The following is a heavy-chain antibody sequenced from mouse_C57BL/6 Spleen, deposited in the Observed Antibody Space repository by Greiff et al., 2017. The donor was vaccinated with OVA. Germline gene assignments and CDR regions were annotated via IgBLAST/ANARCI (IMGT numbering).Heavy chain of an antibody. CDR3: AGFRDGNWYLEV. J-gene: IGHJ1*03. Sequence: QVQLQQPGAELVRPGSSVKLSCKASGYTFTSYWMDWVKQRPGQGLEWIGNIYPSDSETHYNQKFKDKATLTVDKSSSTAYMQLSSLTSEDSAVYYWAGFRDGNWYLEVGAQGPRSPSPQ. CDR1: GYTFTSYW. V-gene: IGHV1-61*01. D-gene: IGHD3-2*02. CDR2: IYPSDSET.